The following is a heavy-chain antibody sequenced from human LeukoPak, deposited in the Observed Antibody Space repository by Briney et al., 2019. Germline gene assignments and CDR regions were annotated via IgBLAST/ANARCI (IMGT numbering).Heavy chain of an antibody. CDR3: VKGAGIAVAGTDFDY. V-gene: IGHV3-64D*06. CDR1: GFTFSSYA. D-gene: IGHD6-19*01. J-gene: IGHJ4*02. CDR2: ISSNGGST. Sequence: GGSLRLSCSASGFTFSSYAMHWVRQAPGKGLEYVSAISSNGGSTYYADSVKGRFTISRDNSKNTLCLQMSSLRAEDTAVYYCVKGAGIAVAGTDFDYWGQGTLVTVSS.